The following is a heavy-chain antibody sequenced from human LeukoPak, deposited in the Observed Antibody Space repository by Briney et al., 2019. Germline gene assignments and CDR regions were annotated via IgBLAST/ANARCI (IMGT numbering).Heavy chain of an antibody. Sequence: GGSLRRSCAASGFTFSSYSMNWVRQAPGKGLEWVSYISSSSSTIYYADSVKGRFTISRDNAKNSLYLQMNSLRAEDTAVYYCARVSSSSWYSHDAFDIWGQGTMVTVSS. CDR3: ARVSSSSWYSHDAFDI. V-gene: IGHV3-48*04. D-gene: IGHD6-13*01. CDR2: ISSSSSTI. J-gene: IGHJ3*02. CDR1: GFTFSSYS.